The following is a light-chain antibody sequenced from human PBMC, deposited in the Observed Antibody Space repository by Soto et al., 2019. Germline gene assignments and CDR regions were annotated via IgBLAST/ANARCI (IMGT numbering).Light chain of an antibody. J-gene: IGLJ3*02. CDR1: NSNIGRNT. CDR3: AAWDDSLSVL. V-gene: IGLV1-47*01. CDR2: RNN. Sequence: QSVLTQPPSASGTPGQRVTISCSGSNSNIGRNTVNWYQQVPGTAPKVLIYRNNQRPSGVPDRFSGSKSGTSASLAISGLRSEDEADYYCAAWDDSLSVLFGGGTKLTVL.